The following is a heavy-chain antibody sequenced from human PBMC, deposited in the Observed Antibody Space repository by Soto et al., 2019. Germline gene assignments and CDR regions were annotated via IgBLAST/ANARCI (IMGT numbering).Heavy chain of an antibody. J-gene: IGHJ6*02. CDR1: GYTFSSYG. V-gene: IGHV1-18*04. CDR2: ISDYNDNT. Sequence: QVRLVQSGAEVKKPGASVKVSCKASGYTFSSYGINWVRQAPGQGLEWMGWISDYNDNTKYARRLQGRVSMTTDTSTSRAYMEVMSPRFDEPAGYYCAWNVARTADSYYGMDVLTQGTTVTVSS. CDR3: AWNVARTADSYYGMDV. D-gene: IGHD1-1*01.